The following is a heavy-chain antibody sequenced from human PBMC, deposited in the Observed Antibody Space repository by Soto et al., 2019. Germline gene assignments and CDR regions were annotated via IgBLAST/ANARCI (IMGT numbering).Heavy chain of an antibody. CDR3: ARDLSWGSSSWYYFDY. Sequence: GGSLRLSCATSGFILSDCAMNWVRQAPGKGLEWVSYISSSSSVIDYADSVKGRFTVSRDNARNSLYLQMNSLRAEDTAVYYCARDLSWGSSSWYYFDYWGQGTLVTVSS. CDR1: GFILSDCA. V-gene: IGHV3-48*01. J-gene: IGHJ4*02. D-gene: IGHD6-13*01. CDR2: ISSSSSVI.